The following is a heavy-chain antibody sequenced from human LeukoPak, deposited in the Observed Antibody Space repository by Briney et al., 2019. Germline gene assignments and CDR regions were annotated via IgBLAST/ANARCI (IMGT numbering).Heavy chain of an antibody. CDR1: GYTFTGYY. CDR3: ASDFSSSWYSPKLNYYYYYGMDV. D-gene: IGHD6-13*01. CDR2: INPNSGGT. Sequence: ASVKVSCKASGYTFTGYYMHWVRQAPGQGLEWMGWINPNSGGTNYAQKFQGRVTMTRDTSISTAYMELSRLRSDDTAVYYCASDFSSSWYSPKLNYYYYYGMDVWGQGTTVTVSS. J-gene: IGHJ6*02. V-gene: IGHV1-2*02.